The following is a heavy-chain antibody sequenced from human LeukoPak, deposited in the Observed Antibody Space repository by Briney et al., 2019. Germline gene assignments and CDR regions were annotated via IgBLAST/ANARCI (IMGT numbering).Heavy chain of an antibody. CDR3: ARGDSSSWYDWFDP. CDR1: GFTFSSYS. Sequence: GGSLRLSCAASGFTFSSYSINWVRQAPGKGLEWVSSISSSSSYIYYADSVKGRFTISRDNAKNSLYLQMNSLRAEDTAVYYCARGDSSSWYDWFDPWGQGTLVTVSS. D-gene: IGHD6-13*01. CDR2: ISSSSSYI. J-gene: IGHJ5*02. V-gene: IGHV3-21*01.